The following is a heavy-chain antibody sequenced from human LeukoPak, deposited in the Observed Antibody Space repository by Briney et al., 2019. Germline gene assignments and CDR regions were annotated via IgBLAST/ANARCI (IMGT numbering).Heavy chain of an antibody. CDR2: VSGSGGNT. V-gene: IGHV3-23*01. Sequence: PGASLRLSCAASGFTSSSYAITWVRQAPGKGLEWVSAVSGSGGNTSYADSVKGRFTISRDNSKNTLYLQMNSLRAEDTAVYYCAKDRSSGWYTTLDYWGQGVLVTVSS. CDR1: GFTSSSYA. D-gene: IGHD6-19*01. CDR3: AKDRSSGWYTTLDY. J-gene: IGHJ4*02.